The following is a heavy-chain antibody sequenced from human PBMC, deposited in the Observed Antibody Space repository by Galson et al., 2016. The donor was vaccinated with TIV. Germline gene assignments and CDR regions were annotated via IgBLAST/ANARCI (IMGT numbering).Heavy chain of an antibody. Sequence: SVKVSCKASGYTFSSYSINWVRQAPGQGLEWMGWISGYSGNTNYAQKFQGRVTMTTDTSTGTAYMELRSLRSDDTAVYYWARGATVTPYSFFDYWGQGTLVTVFS. CDR2: ISGYSGNT. D-gene: IGHD4-17*01. V-gene: IGHV1-18*04. CDR3: ARGATVTPYSFFDY. CDR1: GYTFSSYS. J-gene: IGHJ4*02.